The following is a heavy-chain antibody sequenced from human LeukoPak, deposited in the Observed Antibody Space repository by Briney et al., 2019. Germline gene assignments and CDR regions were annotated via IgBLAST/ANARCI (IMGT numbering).Heavy chain of an antibody. J-gene: IGHJ4*02. CDR2: IRNKVKSYTT. V-gene: IGHV3-72*01. CDR1: GFILSDHY. Sequence: GGSLRLSCAAPGFILSDHYMGWVRPGPGKGLEWVGRIRNKVKSYTTEYAASVKGRFTVSGDDSKNSLYLQMNSLKTEDTAVYFCVRSSSSGGYYYLDYWGQGTRVTVSS. D-gene: IGHD3-22*01. CDR3: VRSSSSGGYYYLDY.